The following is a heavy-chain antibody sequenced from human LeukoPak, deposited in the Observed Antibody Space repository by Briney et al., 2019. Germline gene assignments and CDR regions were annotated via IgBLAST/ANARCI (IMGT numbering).Heavy chain of an antibody. V-gene: IGHV3-66*01. CDR1: GPTVFTNY. CDR2: ISSGGST. Sequence: GGSLRLSCTASGPTVFTNYMSWVRQAPGKGLEWVSLISSGGSTYYADSVRDRFTISRDNSKITLYLQMNNLRAEDTAVYYCARDWGNWNYDYWGQGSLVTVSS. CDR3: ARDWGNWNYDY. D-gene: IGHD1-7*01. J-gene: IGHJ4*02.